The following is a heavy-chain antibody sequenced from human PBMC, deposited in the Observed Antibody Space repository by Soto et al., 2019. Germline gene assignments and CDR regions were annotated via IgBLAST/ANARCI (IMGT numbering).Heavy chain of an antibody. J-gene: IGHJ4*02. CDR3: ARAGGLGAVAVDD. D-gene: IGHD6-19*01. CDR1: GGSISSGGYS. Sequence: QLQLQESGSGLVKPSQTLSLTCAVSGGSISSGGYSWSWIRQPPGKGLEWIGYIYHSGSTYYNPSLKSRVTISVNRSKSQFSLKLCSVTAADTAVYYCARAGGLGAVAVDDWGQGTLVTVSS. V-gene: IGHV4-30-2*01. CDR2: IYHSGST.